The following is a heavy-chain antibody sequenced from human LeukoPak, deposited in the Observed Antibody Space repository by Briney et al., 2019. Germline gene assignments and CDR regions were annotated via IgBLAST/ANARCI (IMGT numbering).Heavy chain of an antibody. CDR3: ARVHDSSGYYGVNWFDP. D-gene: IGHD3-22*01. Sequence: PSETLSLTCSVSGASISGNYWSWIRQPPGKGLEFIGYMFHSGSTNYNPSLKSRVITSLDASKNQFSLKLFSVTAADTAVYYCARVHDSSGYYGVNWFDPWGQGTLVTVSS. V-gene: IGHV4-59*12. CDR1: GASISGNY. J-gene: IGHJ5*02. CDR2: MFHSGST.